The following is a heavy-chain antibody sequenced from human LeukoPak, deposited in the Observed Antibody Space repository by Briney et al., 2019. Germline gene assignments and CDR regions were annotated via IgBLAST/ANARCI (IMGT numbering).Heavy chain of an antibody. J-gene: IGHJ6*02. CDR2: ISYDGSNK. CDR3: ARDPDMVRGVKYYYYYYGMDV. D-gene: IGHD3-10*01. CDR1: GFTFSSYA. V-gene: IGHV3-30-3*01. Sequence: PGGSLRLSCAASGFTFSSYAMHWVRQAPGKGLEWVAVISYDGSNKYYADSVKGRFTISRDNSKNTLYLQMNSLRAEDTAVYYCARDPDMVRGVKYYYYYYGMDVWGQGTTVTVSS.